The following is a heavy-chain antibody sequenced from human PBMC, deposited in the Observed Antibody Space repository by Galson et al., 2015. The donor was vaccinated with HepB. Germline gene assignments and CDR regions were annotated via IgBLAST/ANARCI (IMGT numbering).Heavy chain of an antibody. CDR1: GYTFTSYG. Sequence: SVKVSCKASGYTFTSYGISWVRQAPGQGLEWMGWISAYNGNTNYAQKLQGRVTMTTDTSTSTAYMELRSLRSDDTAVYYCARDTYYDFWSGYTEEPYYFDYWGQGTLVTVSS. CDR2: ISAYNGNT. D-gene: IGHD3-3*01. J-gene: IGHJ4*02. CDR3: ARDTYYDFWSGYTEEPYYFDY. V-gene: IGHV1-18*04.